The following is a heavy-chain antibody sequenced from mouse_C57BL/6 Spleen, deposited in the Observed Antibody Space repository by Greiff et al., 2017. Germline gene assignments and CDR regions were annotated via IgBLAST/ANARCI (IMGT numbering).Heavy chain of an antibody. CDR1: GFSLTSYG. CDR2: IWRGGST. CDR3: AKKLGNGSSPYAMDY. V-gene: IGHV2-5*01. J-gene: IGHJ4*01. D-gene: IGHD1-1*01. Sequence: QVQLKESGPGLVQPSQSLSITCTVSGFSLTSYGVHWVRQSPGKGLEWLGVIWRGGSTDYNAAFMSRLSITKDNSKSQVFFKMNSLQADDTAIYYCAKKLGNGSSPYAMDYWGQGTSVTVSS.